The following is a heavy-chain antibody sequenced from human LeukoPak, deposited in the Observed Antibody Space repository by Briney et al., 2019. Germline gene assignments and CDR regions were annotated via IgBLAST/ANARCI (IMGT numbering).Heavy chain of an antibody. CDR3: ARDKSLWFGGVAY. D-gene: IGHD3-10*01. J-gene: IGHJ4*02. Sequence: GGSLRLSCAASGFTFSSYWMSWVRQAPGKGLEWVANIKQDGSEKYYVDSVKGRFTISRDNAKNSLYLQMNSMRAEETGVYFCARDKSLWFGGVAYCGQGALVTVSS. CDR2: IKQDGSEK. CDR1: GFTFSSYW. V-gene: IGHV3-7*01.